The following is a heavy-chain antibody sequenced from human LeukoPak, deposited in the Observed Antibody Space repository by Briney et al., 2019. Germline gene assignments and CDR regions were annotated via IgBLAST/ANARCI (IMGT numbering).Heavy chain of an antibody. CDR3: AKDFQQRYYDILTGYYTADYYYGMDV. CDR2: ISWNSGSI. CDR1: GFTFDDYA. Sequence: SGGSLRFSCAASGFTFDDYAMHWVRQAPGKGLEWVSGISWNSGSIGYADSVKGRFTISRDNAKNSLYLQMNSLRAEDTALYYCAKDFQQRYYDILTGYYTADYYYGMDVWGQGTTVTVPS. D-gene: IGHD3-9*01. V-gene: IGHV3-9*01. J-gene: IGHJ6*02.